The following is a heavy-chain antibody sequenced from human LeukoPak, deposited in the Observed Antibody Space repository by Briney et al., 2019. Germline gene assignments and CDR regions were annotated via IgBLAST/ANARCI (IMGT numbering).Heavy chain of an antibody. V-gene: IGHV3-74*01. D-gene: IGHD7-27*01. Sequence: GGSLRLSCAASGFPFGSYWMHWVRQAPGKGLMWVSRVKHDGSGASYADSVKGRFTISRDNARNTLYLEVNSLRAEDTAVYYCARDSETSYWGWGQGTLVTVSS. CDR1: GFPFGSYW. CDR2: VKHDGSGA. J-gene: IGHJ4*02. CDR3: ARDSETSYWG.